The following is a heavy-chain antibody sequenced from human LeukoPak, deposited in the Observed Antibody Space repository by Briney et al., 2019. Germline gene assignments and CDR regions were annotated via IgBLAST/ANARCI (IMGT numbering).Heavy chain of an antibody. D-gene: IGHD2-21*02. J-gene: IGHJ4*02. CDR3: AKDPKAYCGGDCYLG. V-gene: IGHV3-23*01. CDR2: ISGSGGST. Sequence: GGSLRLSCAASGFTFSRFWMSWVRQAPGKGLEWVSAISGSGGSTYYADSVKGRFTISRDNSKNTLYLQMNSLRAEDTAVYYCAKDPKAYCGGDCYLGWGQGTLVTVSS. CDR1: GFTFSRFW.